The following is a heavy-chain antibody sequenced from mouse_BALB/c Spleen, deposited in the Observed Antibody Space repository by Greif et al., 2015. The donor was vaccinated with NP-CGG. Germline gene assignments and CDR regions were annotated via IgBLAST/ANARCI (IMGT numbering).Heavy chain of an antibody. V-gene: IGHV2-6*02. D-gene: IGHD2-4*01. CDR1: GFSLTSYG. Sequence: VQGVESGPGLVAPSQSLSITCTVSGFSLTSYGVHWVRQPPGKGLEWLVVIWSDGSTTYNSALKSRLSISKDNSKSQVFLKMNSLQTDDTAMYYCARNEGYYDYDGGTWFAYWGQGTLVTVSA. J-gene: IGHJ3*01. CDR3: ARNEGYYDYDGGTWFAY. CDR2: IWSDGST.